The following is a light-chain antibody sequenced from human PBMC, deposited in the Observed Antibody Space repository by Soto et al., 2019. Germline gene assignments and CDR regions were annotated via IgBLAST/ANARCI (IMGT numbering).Light chain of an antibody. CDR1: QSVFSISDSRDY. V-gene: IGKV4-1*01. Sequence: DIVMTQSPDPLAVSLGERATINCKSSQSVFSISDSRDYLAWFQQKPGQPPKLILYWTSTRESGVPNRFSGSGSGTDFTLTISNLQAEDEAVYFCHQYYRSPLSFGGGTKVDIK. CDR3: HQYYRSPLS. CDR2: WTS. J-gene: IGKJ4*01.